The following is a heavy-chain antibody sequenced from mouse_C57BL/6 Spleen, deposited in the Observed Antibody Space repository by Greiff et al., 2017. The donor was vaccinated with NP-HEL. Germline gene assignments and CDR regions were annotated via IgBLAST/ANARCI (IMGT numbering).Heavy chain of an antibody. CDR2: IDPSDSYT. J-gene: IGHJ1*03. Sequence: QVQLQQPGAELVMPGASVKLSCKASGYTFTSYWMHWVKQRPGQGLEWIGEIDPSDSYTNYNQKFKGKSTLTVDKSSSTAYMQLSSLTSEDSAVYYCARELYYGSSYANFDVWGTGTTVTVSS. V-gene: IGHV1-69*01. CDR1: GYTFTSYW. D-gene: IGHD1-1*01. CDR3: ARELYYGSSYANFDV.